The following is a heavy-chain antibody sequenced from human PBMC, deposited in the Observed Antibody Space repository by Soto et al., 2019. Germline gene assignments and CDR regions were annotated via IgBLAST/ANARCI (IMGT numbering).Heavy chain of an antibody. CDR3: VRAAGYSGNDYVYYYGMDV. Sequence: QVQLVESGGGVVQPGRSLRLSCAASGFTFRNYGMHWVRQAPAKGLEWVAIVWYDGGNKNYVDSVKGRFTISRDNSKNPLYLQMDSLRDEDTAVYYCVRAAGYSGNDYVYYYGMDVWGQGTTVTVSS. CDR1: GFTFRNYG. V-gene: IGHV3-33*01. D-gene: IGHD5-12*01. CDR2: VWYDGGNK. J-gene: IGHJ6*02.